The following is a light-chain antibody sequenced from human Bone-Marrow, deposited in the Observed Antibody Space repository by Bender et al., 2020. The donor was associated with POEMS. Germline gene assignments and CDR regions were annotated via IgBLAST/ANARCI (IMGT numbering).Light chain of an antibody. V-gene: IGLV2-18*02. CDR2: EVT. J-gene: IGLJ3*02. CDR1: SSDVGGYNY. CDR3: SSYTSSSTWV. Sequence: QSALTQPPSASGSPGQSVTISCTGTSSDVGGYNYVSWYQQHPGKAPKLMVSEVTNRPSGVPDRFSGSKSGNTASLTISGLQAEDEADYYCSSYTSSSTWVFGGGTKLTVL.